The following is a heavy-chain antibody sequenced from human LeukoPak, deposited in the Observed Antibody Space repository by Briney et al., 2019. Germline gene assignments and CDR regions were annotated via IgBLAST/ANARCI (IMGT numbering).Heavy chain of an antibody. CDR1: VGSISSYY. CDR2: IYYSGST. D-gene: IGHD6-19*01. CDR3: ARDLDSSGWYGY. V-gene: IGHV4-59*01. Sequence: KPSETLSLTCTVSVGSISSYYWSWLRQPPGKGLEWIGYIYYSGSTNYNPSLKSRVTISVDTSKNQFSLKLSSVTAADTAVYYCARDLDSSGWYGYWGQGTLVTVSS. J-gene: IGHJ4*02.